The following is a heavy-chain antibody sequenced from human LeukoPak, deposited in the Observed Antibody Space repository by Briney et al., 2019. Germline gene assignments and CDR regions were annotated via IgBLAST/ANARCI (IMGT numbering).Heavy chain of an antibody. CDR2: IFYTGST. V-gene: IGHV4-59*01. J-gene: IGHJ4*02. CDR3: ARVSIVGATRAPTDY. D-gene: IGHD1-26*01. CDR1: GGSISSYY. Sequence: SGTLSLTCTVPGGSISSYYWSWIRQPPGKGLEWIGYIFYTGSTIYNPSLESRVTISVDASKNQFSLKLSSVTAADTAVYYCARVSIVGATRAPTDYWGQGTLVTVSS.